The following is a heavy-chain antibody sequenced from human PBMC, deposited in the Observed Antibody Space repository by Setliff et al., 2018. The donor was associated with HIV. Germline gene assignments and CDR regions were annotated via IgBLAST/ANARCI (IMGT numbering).Heavy chain of an antibody. V-gene: IGHV1-69*13. Sequence: RASVKVSCKASGGTFSSYAITWVRQAPGQGPEWMGGVIPIYGTPNYARRFQGRVTITADEPTTTAYMELSSLRSEDTAVFYCARGGSGYYDFWSGSSAFEYWGQGTLVTVSS. CDR2: VIPIYGTP. D-gene: IGHD3-3*01. CDR3: ARGGSGYYDFWSGSSAFEY. J-gene: IGHJ4*02. CDR1: GGTFSSYA.